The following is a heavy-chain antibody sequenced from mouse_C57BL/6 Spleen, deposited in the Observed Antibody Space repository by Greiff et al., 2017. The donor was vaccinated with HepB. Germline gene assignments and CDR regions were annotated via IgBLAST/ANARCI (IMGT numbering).Heavy chain of an antibody. Sequence: EVQVVESGGDLVKPGGSLKLSCAASGFTFSSYGMSWVRQTPDKRLEWVATISSGGSYTYYPDSVKGRFTISRDNAKNTLYLQMSSLKSEDTAMYYCARHDGYYSNYDFDYWGQGTTLTVSS. J-gene: IGHJ2*01. V-gene: IGHV5-6*01. CDR3: ARHDGYYSNYDFDY. D-gene: IGHD2-5*01. CDR2: ISSGGSYT. CDR1: GFTFSSYG.